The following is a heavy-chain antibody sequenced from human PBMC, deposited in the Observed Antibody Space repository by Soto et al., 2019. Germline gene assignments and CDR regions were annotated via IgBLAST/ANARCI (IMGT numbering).Heavy chain of an antibody. J-gene: IGHJ5*02. CDR1: GGTFSSYA. D-gene: IGHD1-26*01. CDR3: ASKVGATFLSWFDP. CDR2: IIPIFGTA. Sequence: QVQLVQSVAEVKKPGSSVKVSCKASGGTFSSYAISWVRQAPGQGIEWMGGIIPIFGTANYAQKVQGRVTITADESTSTAYMELSSLRSEDTAVYYCASKVGATFLSWFDPWVQGTLGTVSS. V-gene: IGHV1-69*01.